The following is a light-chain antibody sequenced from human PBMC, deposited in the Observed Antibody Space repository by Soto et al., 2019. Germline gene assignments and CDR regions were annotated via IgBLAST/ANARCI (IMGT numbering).Light chain of an antibody. J-gene: IGLJ1*01. Sequence: QSALTQPRSVSGSPGQSVTISCTGTSSDVGGYKYVSWYQQHPGKAPTLMIYDVRERPSGVPVRFSGSKSGNTASLTISGLQAEDEADYYCCSYAGSYTYVFGTGTKLTVL. CDR3: CSYAGSYTYV. CDR2: DVR. V-gene: IGLV2-11*01. CDR1: SSDVGGYKY.